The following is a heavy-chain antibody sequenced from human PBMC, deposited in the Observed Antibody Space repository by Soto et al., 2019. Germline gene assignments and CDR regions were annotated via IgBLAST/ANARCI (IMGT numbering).Heavy chain of an antibody. CDR1: GYTFTSYG. CDR2: ISAYNGNT. J-gene: IGHJ6*02. Sequence: GASVKVSCKASGYTFTSYGISWVRQAPGQGLEWMGWISAYNGNTNYAQKLQGRVTMTTDTSTSTAYMELRSLRSDDTAVYYCARLVFRGKYYYYYGMDVWGQGTTVTVSS. V-gene: IGHV1-18*01. CDR3: ARLVFRGKYYYYYGMDV. D-gene: IGHD3-3*01.